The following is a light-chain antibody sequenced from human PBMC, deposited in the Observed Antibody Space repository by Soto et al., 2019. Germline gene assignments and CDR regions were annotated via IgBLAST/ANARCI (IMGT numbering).Light chain of an antibody. CDR1: QGISSW. V-gene: IGKV1-9*01. J-gene: IGKJ1*01. Sequence: DIQMTQSPSTLSAAVGDGVTITCRASQGISSWLAWYQQKPGKAPELLIYAASTLQSGVPSRFSGSGSGTEFTLTISSLQPEDFATYYCQQLNNYPRTFGQGTKVDIK. CDR3: QQLNNYPRT. CDR2: AAS.